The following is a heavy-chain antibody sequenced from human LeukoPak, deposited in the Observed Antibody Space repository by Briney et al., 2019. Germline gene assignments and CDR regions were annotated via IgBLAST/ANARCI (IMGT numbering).Heavy chain of an antibody. CDR1: GFTISDYY. CDR3: ARVGDSSGNYYRKGAFDI. Sequence: PGGSLRLSCAASGFTISDYYMSWIRQARGKGLEWVSYISSSGSTIYYADSVKGRFTISRDNAKNSLYLQMNSLRAEDTAVYYCARVGDSSGNYYRKGAFDIWGQGTMVTVSS. V-gene: IGHV3-11*01. CDR2: ISSSGSTI. J-gene: IGHJ3*02. D-gene: IGHD3-22*01.